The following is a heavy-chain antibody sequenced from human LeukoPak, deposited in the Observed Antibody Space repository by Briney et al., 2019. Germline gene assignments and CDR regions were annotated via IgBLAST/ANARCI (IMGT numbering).Heavy chain of an antibody. V-gene: IGHV3-30*03. CDR3: ARKDIVATISAFDI. D-gene: IGHD5-12*01. Sequence: GGSLRLSCAASGFTFSSYGMHWVRQAPGKGLEWVAVISYDGSNKYYADSVKGRFTISRDNSKNTLYLQMNSLRAEDTAVYYCARKDIVATISAFDIWGQGTMVTVSS. J-gene: IGHJ3*02. CDR1: GFTFSSYG. CDR2: ISYDGSNK.